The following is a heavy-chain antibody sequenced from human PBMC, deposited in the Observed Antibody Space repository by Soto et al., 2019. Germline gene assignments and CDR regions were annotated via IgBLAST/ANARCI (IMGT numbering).Heavy chain of an antibody. CDR2: IDGSGGDR. Sequence: PGGPLRLTCAASGFAFSRYPVDWIRQAPGTGLEWVSVIDGSGGDRSLADSVKGRFTISRDNSKNTLYLQMDRLRVEDTARYFCAKEIVAGAYVETSAFDLWGQGTLVTVSS. V-gene: IGHV3-23*01. J-gene: IGHJ4*02. D-gene: IGHD3-22*01. CDR1: GFAFSRYP. CDR3: AKEIVAGAYVETSAFDL.